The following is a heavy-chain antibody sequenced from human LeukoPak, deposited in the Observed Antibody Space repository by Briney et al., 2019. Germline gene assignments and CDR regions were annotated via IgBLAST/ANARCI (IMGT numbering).Heavy chain of an antibody. D-gene: IGHD3-10*02. Sequence: ASVKVSCKASGYTFTDYYMHWVRQAPGQGLEWVGWINPNTGGASYAQKFQGRVTMTGDTSISTAYMELRRLRSDDTAVYYCARGAAGQLWSVYYFDYWGQGTLVTVPS. V-gene: IGHV1-2*02. CDR3: ARGAAGQLWSVYYFDY. J-gene: IGHJ4*02. CDR2: INPNTGGA. CDR1: GYTFTDYY.